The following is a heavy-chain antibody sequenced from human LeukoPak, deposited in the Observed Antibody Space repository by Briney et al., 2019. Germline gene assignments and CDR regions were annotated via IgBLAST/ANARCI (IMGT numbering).Heavy chain of an antibody. CDR2: ISDTGGDK. Sequence: GGSLRLSCTGSGVTFEDYYLSWIRQAPGKGLEWISYISDTGGDKFYADPVKGRLIISRDNARNSVYMEMNDLIAEDTAFYYCARGENGSFDRWGQGTLVIVSS. J-gene: IGHJ4*02. V-gene: IGHV3-11*01. CDR1: GVTFEDYY. D-gene: IGHD3-10*01. CDR3: ARGENGSFDR.